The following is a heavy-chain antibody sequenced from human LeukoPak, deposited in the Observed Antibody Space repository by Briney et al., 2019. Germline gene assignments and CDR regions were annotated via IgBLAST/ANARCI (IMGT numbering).Heavy chain of an antibody. J-gene: IGHJ4*02. CDR3: ARARWLQAPFDY. CDR1: GGSFSGYY. Sequence: PSETLSLTCAVYGGSFSGYYWSWIRQPPGKGLEWIGEINHSGSTNYNPSLKSRVTISVDTSKNQFSLKLSSVTAADTAVYYCARARWLQAPFDYWGQGTLVTVSS. V-gene: IGHV4-34*01. D-gene: IGHD5-24*01. CDR2: INHSGST.